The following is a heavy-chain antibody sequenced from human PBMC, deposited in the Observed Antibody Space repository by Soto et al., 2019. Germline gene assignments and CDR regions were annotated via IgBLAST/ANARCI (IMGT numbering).Heavy chain of an antibody. D-gene: IGHD2-21*02. V-gene: IGHV3-30*03. CDR1: GFTFSSYG. CDR3: ARDRRYCGGYCYLHYYYYGMDV. J-gene: IGHJ6*02. Sequence: QVQLVESGGGVVQPGRSLRLSCAASGFTFSSYGMHWVRQAPGKGLEWVAVISYDGSNKYYADSVKGRFTISRDNSKNTLYLKMNSLRAEDTAVYYCARDRRYCGGYCYLHYYYYGMDVWGQGTTVTVSS. CDR2: ISYDGSNK.